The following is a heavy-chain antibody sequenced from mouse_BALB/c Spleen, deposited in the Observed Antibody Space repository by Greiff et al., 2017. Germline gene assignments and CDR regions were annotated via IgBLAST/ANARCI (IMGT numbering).Heavy chain of an antibody. CDR1: GFTFTDYY. CDR2: IRNKANGYTT. Sequence: EVKLMESGGGLVQPGGSLRLSCATSGFTFTDYYMSWVRQTPGKALAWLGFIRNKANGYTTDDSASVKGRFTISRDNSQSILYLQMNTLRAEDSATYYCARDEGFAYWGQGTLVTVSA. CDR3: ARDEGFAY. V-gene: IGHV7-3*02. J-gene: IGHJ3*01.